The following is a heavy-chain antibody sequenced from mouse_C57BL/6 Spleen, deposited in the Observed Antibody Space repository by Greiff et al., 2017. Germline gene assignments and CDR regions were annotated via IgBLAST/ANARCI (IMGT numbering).Heavy chain of an antibody. Sequence: VKVVESGPELVKPGASVKISCKASGYAFSSSWMNWVKQRPGKGLEWIGRIYPGDGDTNYNGKFKGKATLTADKSSSTAYMQLSSLTSEDSAVYFCARSDGYFRYAMDYWGQGTSVTVSS. D-gene: IGHD2-3*01. CDR3: ARSDGYFRYAMDY. CDR1: GYAFSSSW. CDR2: IYPGDGDT. V-gene: IGHV1-82*01. J-gene: IGHJ4*01.